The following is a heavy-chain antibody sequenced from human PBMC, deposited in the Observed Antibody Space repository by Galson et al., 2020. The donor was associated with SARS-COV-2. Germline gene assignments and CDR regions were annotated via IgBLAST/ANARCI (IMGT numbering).Heavy chain of an antibody. CDR3: ARGRVVVVAAVSLGSENWFDP. Sequence: SETLSLTCTVYGGSFSGYYWSWIRQPPGKGLEWIGEINHSGSTNYNPSLKSRVTISVDTSKNQFSLKLSSVTAADTAVYYCARGRVVVVAAVSLGSENWFDPWGQGTLVTVSS. CDR2: INHSGST. D-gene: IGHD2-15*01. J-gene: IGHJ5*02. CDR1: GGSFSGYY. V-gene: IGHV4-34*01.